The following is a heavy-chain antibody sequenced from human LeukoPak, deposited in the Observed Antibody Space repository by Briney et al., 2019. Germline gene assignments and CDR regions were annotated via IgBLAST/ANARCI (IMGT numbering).Heavy chain of an antibody. CDR2: ISGSGGST. CDR3: ARAPYYGDNFDY. J-gene: IGHJ4*02. Sequence: GGSLRLSCAASGFTFSNYAMNWVRKAPGKGLEWVSTISGSGGSTYYADSVKGRFTISRDNAKNTLYLQMNSLRAEDTAVYYCARAPYYGDNFDYWGQGTLVTVSS. V-gene: IGHV3-23*01. CDR1: GFTFSNYA. D-gene: IGHD4-17*01.